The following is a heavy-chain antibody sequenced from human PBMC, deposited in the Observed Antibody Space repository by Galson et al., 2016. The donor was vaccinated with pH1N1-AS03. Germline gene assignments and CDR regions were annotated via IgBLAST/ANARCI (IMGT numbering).Heavy chain of an antibody. V-gene: IGHV1-18*01. CDR3: ARGRHPTGTLDC. Sequence: SVKVSCKASGYTFNLYGTSWVRQAPGQGLEWLGWISAYSGDTHYAQNFQGRVSMTTDTSTGTAYLELRSLGSDDTAVYFCARGRHPTGTLDCRGQGTPVIVSS. J-gene: IGHJ4*02. CDR2: ISAYSGDT. D-gene: IGHD1-1*01. CDR1: GYTFNLYG.